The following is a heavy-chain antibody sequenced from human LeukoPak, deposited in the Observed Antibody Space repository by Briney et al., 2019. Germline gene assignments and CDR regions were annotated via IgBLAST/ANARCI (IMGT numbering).Heavy chain of an antibody. CDR2: MYYSGTT. CDR3: AVTATPGHYFDY. D-gene: IGHD2-15*01. CDR1: GGYISTDSYY. Sequence: SETLSLTCTVSGGYISTDSYYWGWVRQPPGKGLEWIGSMYYSGTTYYNPSLKSRVTISVDTSKNQFSLKLSSLTAADTAVCYCAVTATPGHYFDYWGQGSLVTVSS. V-gene: IGHV4-39*01. J-gene: IGHJ4*02.